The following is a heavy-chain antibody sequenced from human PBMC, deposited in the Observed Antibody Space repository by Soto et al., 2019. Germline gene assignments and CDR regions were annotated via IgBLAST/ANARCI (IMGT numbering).Heavy chain of an antibody. CDR1: GGSFIGYF. Sequence: PSETLSLTCAVYGGSFIGYFCSFIRHPPLKWLEWIGDINHSGSTTYNPSLKSRVTISVDTSKNQFSLKLSSVTAADTAVYYCARGRTVSTYSSSWLSGWYFDLWGRGTLVTVSS. J-gene: IGHJ2*01. CDR3: ARGRTVSTYSSSWLSGWYFDL. D-gene: IGHD6-13*01. V-gene: IGHV4-34*01. CDR2: INHSGST.